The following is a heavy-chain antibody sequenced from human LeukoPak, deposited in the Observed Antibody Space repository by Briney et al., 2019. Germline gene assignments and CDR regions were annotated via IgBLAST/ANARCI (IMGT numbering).Heavy chain of an antibody. J-gene: IGHJ5*02. CDR2: ISGSGGST. CDR1: GFTFSSYA. Sequence: GGSLRLSCAASGFTFSSYAMSWVRQAPGKGLEWVSAISGSGGSTYYADSVKGRFTISRDNSKNTLYLQMNSLRAEDTAVYYCAKDARVIVGATRWFDPWGQGTLVTVSS. V-gene: IGHV3-23*01. D-gene: IGHD1-26*01. CDR3: AKDARVIVGATRWFDP.